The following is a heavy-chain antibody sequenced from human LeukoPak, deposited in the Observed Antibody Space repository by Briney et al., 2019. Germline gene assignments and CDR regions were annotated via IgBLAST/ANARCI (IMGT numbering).Heavy chain of an antibody. D-gene: IGHD6-13*01. CDR3: AKGKYTGIWYADY. Sequence: GGSLRLSCAASGFTFDDYNMHWVRQAPGKGLEWVSLIRGDGGSTFYGDSVKGRFTISRDNSKNSLYLQMNSLRTDDTALYYCAKGKYTGIWYADYWGHGTLVTVSS. V-gene: IGHV3-43*01. J-gene: IGHJ4*01. CDR1: GFTFDDYN. CDR2: IRGDGGST.